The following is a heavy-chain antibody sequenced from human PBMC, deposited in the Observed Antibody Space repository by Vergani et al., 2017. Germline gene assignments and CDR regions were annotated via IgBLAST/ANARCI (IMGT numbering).Heavy chain of an antibody. CDR2: IIPIFGTA. D-gene: IGHD2-15*01. J-gene: IGHJ6*03. CDR3: ATGGGCCSGGSCYLYYYYYYMDV. Sequence: QVQLVQSGAEVKKPGSSVKVSCKASGGTFSSYAISWVRQAPGQGLEWMGGIIPIFGTANYAQKFQGRGTITADESTSTGYMELSSLRSEDTAVYYCATGGGCCSGGSCYLYYYYYYMDVWGKGTTVTVSS. V-gene: IGHV1-69*12. CDR1: GGTFSSYA.